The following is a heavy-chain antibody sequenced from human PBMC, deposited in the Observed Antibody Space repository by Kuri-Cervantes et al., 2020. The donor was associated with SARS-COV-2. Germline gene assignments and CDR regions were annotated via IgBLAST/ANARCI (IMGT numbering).Heavy chain of an antibody. CDR2: ISSSGSTV. D-gene: IGHD2-2*01. V-gene: IGHV3-48*01. CDR3: AKDRTYYYYYGMDV. J-gene: IGHJ6*02. Sequence: GESLKISCAASGFTFSSYGMHWVRQAPGKGLEWVSYISSSGSTVHYADSVKGRFTISRDNSKNTLYLQMNSLRAEDTAVYYCAKDRTYYYYYGMDVWGQGTTVTVSS. CDR1: GFTFSSYG.